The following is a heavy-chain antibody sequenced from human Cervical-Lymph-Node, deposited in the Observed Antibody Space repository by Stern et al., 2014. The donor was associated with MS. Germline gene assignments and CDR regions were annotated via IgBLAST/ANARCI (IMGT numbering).Heavy chain of an antibody. CDR3: ARHVQGFDY. CDR2: IYPYDSDT. J-gene: IGHJ4*02. V-gene: IGHV5-51*01. CDR1: GYSFTIYY. Sequence: VQLVESGAEVKKPGESLKISCKLSGYSFTIYYIAWVRQMPGKGLEWMGGIYPYDSDTTYSPSFQVQVTISADKSIPTAYLQWSSLRASDTAMYYCARHVQGFDYWGQGTLVTVSS.